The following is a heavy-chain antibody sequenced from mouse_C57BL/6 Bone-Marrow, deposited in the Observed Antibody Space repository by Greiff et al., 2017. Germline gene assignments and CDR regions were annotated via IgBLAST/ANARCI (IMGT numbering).Heavy chain of an antibody. CDR2: IYPRSGNT. CDR3: ARSRLLGAY. CDR1: GYTFTSYG. D-gene: IGHD1-2*01. Sequence: VKLVESGAELARPGASVKLSCKASGYTFTSYGISWVKQRTGQGLEWIGEIYPRSGNTYYNEKFKGKATLTADKSSSTAYMELRSLTSEDSAVYFCARSRLLGAYWGQGTLVTVSA. V-gene: IGHV1-81*01. J-gene: IGHJ3*01.